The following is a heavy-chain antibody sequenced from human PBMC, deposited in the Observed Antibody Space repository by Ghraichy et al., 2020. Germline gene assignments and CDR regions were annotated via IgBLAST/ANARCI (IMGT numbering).Heavy chain of an antibody. V-gene: IGHV1-8*01. CDR1: GYTFTSYD. D-gene: IGHD6-19*01. J-gene: IGHJ4*02. Sequence: ASVKVSCKASGYTFTSYDINWVRQATGQGLEWMGWMNPNSGNTGYAQKFQGRVTMTRNTSISTAYMELSSLRSEDTAVYYCARGVRIAVAGRVVYYFDYWGQGTLVTVSS. CDR3: ARGVRIAVAGRVVYYFDY. CDR2: MNPNSGNT.